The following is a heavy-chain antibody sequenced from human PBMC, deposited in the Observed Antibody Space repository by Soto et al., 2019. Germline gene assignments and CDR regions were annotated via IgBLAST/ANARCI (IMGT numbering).Heavy chain of an antibody. V-gene: IGHV1-69*13. CDR2: IIPLLGTP. D-gene: IGHD1-26*01. Sequence: SVKVSCKVSGGNFNTYGIGWGRQAPGQGLEWMGEIIPLLGTPNYAQRFQDRLTISADESTTTAYMELSSLRSEDSAVYFCARLHVPMTYWEAVLDCLGQRTQVAVSS. CDR3: ARLHVPMTYWEAVLDC. J-gene: IGHJ4*02. CDR1: GGNFNTYG.